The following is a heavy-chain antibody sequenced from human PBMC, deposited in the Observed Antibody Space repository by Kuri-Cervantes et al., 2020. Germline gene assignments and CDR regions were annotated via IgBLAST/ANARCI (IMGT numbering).Heavy chain of an antibody. Sequence: ASVKVSCKASGYTFTSYGISWVRQAPGQGLEWMGWISAYNGNTNYAQKLQGRVTMTRDTSISTAYMELSRLRSDDTAVYYCARGPTSRGQPLGTHYYYYYMDVWGKGTTVTVSS. V-gene: IGHV1-18*01. CDR1: GYTFTSYG. CDR3: ARGPTSRGQPLGTHYYYYYMDV. CDR2: ISAYNGNT. D-gene: IGHD3-10*01. J-gene: IGHJ6*03.